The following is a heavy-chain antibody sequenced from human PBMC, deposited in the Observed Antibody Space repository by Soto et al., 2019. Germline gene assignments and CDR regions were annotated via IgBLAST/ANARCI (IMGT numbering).Heavy chain of an antibody. Sequence: PSETLSLTCAVYGGSFSGYYWSWIRQPPGKGLEWIGEINHSGSTNYNPSLKSRVTISVDTSKNQFSLKLSSVTAADTAVYYCRIRVAAAGDFFDYWGQGTLVTVSS. V-gene: IGHV4-34*01. CDR2: INHSGST. CDR3: RIRVAAAGDFFDY. J-gene: IGHJ4*02. CDR1: GGSFSGYY. D-gene: IGHD6-13*01.